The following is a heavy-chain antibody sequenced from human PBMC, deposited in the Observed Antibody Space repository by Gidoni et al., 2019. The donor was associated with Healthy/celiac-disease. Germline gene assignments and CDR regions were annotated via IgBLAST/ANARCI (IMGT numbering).Heavy chain of an antibody. CDR1: GGSISSYY. CDR2: IYYSGST. J-gene: IGHJ2*01. D-gene: IGHD6-19*01. CDR3: ARGPSSIAVAVYWYFDL. Sequence: QVQLQESGPGLVKPSETLSLTCTVSGGSISSYYWSWIRQPPGKGLEWIGYIYYSGSTNYNPSLKSRVTISVDTSKNQFSLKLSSVTAADTAVYYCARGPSSIAVAVYWYFDLWGRGTLVTVSS. V-gene: IGHV4-59*01.